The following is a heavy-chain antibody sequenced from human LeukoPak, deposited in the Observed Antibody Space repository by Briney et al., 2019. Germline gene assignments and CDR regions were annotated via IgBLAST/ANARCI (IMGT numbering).Heavy chain of an antibody. J-gene: IGHJ6*03. CDR2: INHSGST. Sequence: SETLSLTCAVYGGSFSGYYWSWIRQPPGKGLEWIGEINHSGSTNYNPSLKSRVTISVDTSKNQFSLKLSSVTAADTAVYYCARRAHCSGGSCYYYYYYMDVWGKGTTVTIS. V-gene: IGHV4-34*01. D-gene: IGHD2-15*01. CDR3: ARRAHCSGGSCYYYYYYMDV. CDR1: GGSFSGYY.